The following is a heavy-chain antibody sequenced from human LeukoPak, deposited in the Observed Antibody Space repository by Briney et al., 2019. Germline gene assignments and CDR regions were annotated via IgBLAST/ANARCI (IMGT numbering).Heavy chain of an antibody. Sequence: PGGSLRLSCAASGFTFSTFAMIWVRQPPGKGLEWVSSIFPSGGEIHYADSVRGRFTISRDNSKNTLYLQMNSLRAEDTAVYYCAKDSGVLWFGENYHYMHVWGKGTTVTISS. CDR1: GFTFSTFA. CDR3: AKDSGVLWFGENYHYMHV. J-gene: IGHJ6*03. D-gene: IGHD3-10*01. CDR2: IFPSGGEI. V-gene: IGHV3-23*01.